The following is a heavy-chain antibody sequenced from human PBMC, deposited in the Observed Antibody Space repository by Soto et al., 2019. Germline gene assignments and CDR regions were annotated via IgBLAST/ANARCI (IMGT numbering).Heavy chain of an antibody. D-gene: IGHD1-26*01. CDR3: ARRRIVPTTNFDY. J-gene: IGHJ4*02. CDR2: IFHTGAT. V-gene: IGHV4-39*01. Sequence: SETLSLTCTVSGGSITSSSFYWGWIRQPPGKGLEWIGHIFHTGATYYNPTLKSRLRMSVDTSKNQFSLNLSSVTATDTAVYYCARRRIVPTTNFDYWGQGTLVTVSS. CDR1: GGSITSSSFY.